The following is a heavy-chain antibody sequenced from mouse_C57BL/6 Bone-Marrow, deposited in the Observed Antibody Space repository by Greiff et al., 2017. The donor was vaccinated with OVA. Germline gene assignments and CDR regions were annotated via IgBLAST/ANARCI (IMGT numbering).Heavy chain of an antibody. Sequence: QVQLKESGAELARPGASVKLSCKASGYTFTSYGISWVKQRTGPGLEWIGEIYPRSGNTYYNEKFKGKATLTADKSSSTAYMELRSLTSEDSAVYFCAYYDYDGGFAYWGQGTLVTVSA. J-gene: IGHJ3*01. CDR1: GYTFTSYG. V-gene: IGHV1-81*01. D-gene: IGHD2-4*01. CDR2: IYPRSGNT. CDR3: AYYDYDGGFAY.